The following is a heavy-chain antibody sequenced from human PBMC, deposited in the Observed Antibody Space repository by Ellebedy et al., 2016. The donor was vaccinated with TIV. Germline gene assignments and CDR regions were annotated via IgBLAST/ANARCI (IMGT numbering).Heavy chain of an antibody. J-gene: IGHJ5*02. CDR1: GYTFTDYD. D-gene: IGHD5-18*01. V-gene: IGHV1-8*01. CDR3: TRGGTKGGYTWFDP. Sequence: AASVKVSCKASGYTFTDYDIHWVRQASGQGLEWMGWVNPKTGNTDYAQKFRGRVTMTRNTSINTAYLDLTSLRFEETAVYDCTRGGTKGGYTWFDPWGQGTLVIVSS. CDR2: VNPKTGNT.